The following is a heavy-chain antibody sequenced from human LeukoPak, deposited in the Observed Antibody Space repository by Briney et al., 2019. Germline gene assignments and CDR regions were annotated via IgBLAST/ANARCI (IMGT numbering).Heavy chain of an antibody. CDR1: GFTFSDYY. J-gene: IGHJ4*02. D-gene: IGHD5-24*01. CDR2: ISSSGSTI. V-gene: IGHV3-11*01. Sequence: VGSLRLSGAASGFTFSDYYMSWIRQAPGKGLEWVSYISSSGSTIYYADSVKGRFTISRDNAKNSLYLQMNSLRAEDTAVYYCARVDLEMATIDYWGQGTLVTVSS. CDR3: ARVDLEMATIDY.